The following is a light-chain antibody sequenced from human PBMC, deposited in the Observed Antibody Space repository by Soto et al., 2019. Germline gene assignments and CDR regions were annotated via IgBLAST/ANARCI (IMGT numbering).Light chain of an antibody. CDR1: SSDVGGYNY. V-gene: IGLV2-14*01. Sequence: QSALTQPASVSGSPGQSITISCTGTSSDVGGYNYVSWYQQHPGKAPQLMIYDVSNRPSGVSNRFSGSKSGNTASLTISGLQAEYEADYYCSSYTSSSTVVFGGGTKVTVL. CDR2: DVS. CDR3: SSYTSSSTVV. J-gene: IGLJ2*01.